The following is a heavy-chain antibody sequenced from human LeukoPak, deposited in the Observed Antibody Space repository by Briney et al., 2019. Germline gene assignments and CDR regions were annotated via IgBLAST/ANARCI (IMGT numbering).Heavy chain of an antibody. CDR1: GGSISSYY. D-gene: IGHD7-27*01. CDR3: ARGTWGNWFDP. Sequence: PSETLPLTCTVSGGSISSYYWSWIRQPPGKGLEWIGYIYYSGSTNYNPSLKSRVTISVDTSKNQFSLKLSSVTAADTAVYYCARGTWGNWFDPWGQGTLVTVSS. J-gene: IGHJ5*02. CDR2: IYYSGST. V-gene: IGHV4-59*01.